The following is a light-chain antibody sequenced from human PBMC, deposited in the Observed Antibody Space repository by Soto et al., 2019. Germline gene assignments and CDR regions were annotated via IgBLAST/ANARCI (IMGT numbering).Light chain of an antibody. CDR1: QNIRGNE. Sequence: EVVLTQSPGTLSLSPGERATLSCRASQNIRGNELAWYQQKPGQAPRLLIYRGSSRATGIPDRFSGRGSGTDFNLTLPTLQPEAFALYYCQDYGTSAPWTFGQGTKVEIK. J-gene: IGKJ1*01. CDR3: QDYGTSAPWT. V-gene: IGKV3-20*01. CDR2: RGS.